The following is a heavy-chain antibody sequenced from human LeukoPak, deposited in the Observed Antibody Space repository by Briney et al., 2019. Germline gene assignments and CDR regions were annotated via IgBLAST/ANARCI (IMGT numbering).Heavy chain of an antibody. Sequence: GGSLRLSCAVSGITLSNYGMSWVRQVPGKGLEWVAGISGSGGSTNYAASVKGRFTISRDSRKNTLFLQMNSLRAEDTAVYFCAKRGVVIRVILVGLHKEAYYFDSWGQGVLVTVSS. CDR1: GITLSNYG. V-gene: IGHV3-23*01. CDR2: ISGSGGST. CDR3: AKRGVVIRVILVGLHKEAYYFDS. J-gene: IGHJ4*02. D-gene: IGHD3-10*01.